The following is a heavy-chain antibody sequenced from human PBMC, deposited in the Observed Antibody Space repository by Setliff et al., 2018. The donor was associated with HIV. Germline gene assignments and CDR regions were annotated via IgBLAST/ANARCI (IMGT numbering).Heavy chain of an antibody. Sequence: PSETLSLTCTVSGGSISSYSWAWIRQPAGKGLEWIGRIYTSGSANYNPSLKSRVTMSVDTSKNQLSLKLTSVTAADTAIYYCARAIVGTIDAFDIWGQGTMVTVSS. CDR1: GGSISSYS. CDR3: ARAIVGTIDAFDI. V-gene: IGHV4-4*07. CDR2: IYTSGSA. D-gene: IGHD1-26*01. J-gene: IGHJ3*02.